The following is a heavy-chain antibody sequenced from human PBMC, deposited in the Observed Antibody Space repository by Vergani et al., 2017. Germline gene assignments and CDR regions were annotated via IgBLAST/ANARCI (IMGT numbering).Heavy chain of an antibody. D-gene: IGHD6-19*01. CDR1: GFTFSSYG. J-gene: IGHJ4*02. CDR3: AKDLLAVAGMGYYFDY. V-gene: IGHV3-30*02. Sequence: QVQLVESGGGVVQPGGSLRLSCAASGFTFSSYGMHWVRQAPGKGLEWVAVIRYDGSNKYYADSVKGRFTISRDNSKNTLYLQMNSLRAEDTAVYYCAKDLLAVAGMGYYFDYWGQGTLVTVSS. CDR2: IRYDGSNK.